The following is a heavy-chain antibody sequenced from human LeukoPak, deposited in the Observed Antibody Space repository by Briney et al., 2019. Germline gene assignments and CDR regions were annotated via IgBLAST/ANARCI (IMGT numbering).Heavy chain of an antibody. CDR2: IMYDGSIK. D-gene: IGHD1-1*01. CDR1: GFTFTNFG. Sequence: GSLRLSCAASGFTFTNFGMHWVRQAPGKGLDWVAFIMYDGSIKFYADSVLGRFIISRDNSKNTLDLQMNSLRTEDTAVYYCVKESLEGDTWGQGTLVTVSS. CDR3: VKESLEGDT. J-gene: IGHJ5*02. V-gene: IGHV3-30*02.